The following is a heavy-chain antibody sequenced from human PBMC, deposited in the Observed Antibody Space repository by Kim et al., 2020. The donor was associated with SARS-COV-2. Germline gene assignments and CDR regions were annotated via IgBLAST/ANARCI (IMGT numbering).Heavy chain of an antibody. CDR1: GFTFSSYA. CDR3: AKDRSYYYDSSGYSDY. Sequence: GGSLRHSCAASGFTFSSYAMSWVRQAPGKGLEWVSAISGSGGSTYYADSVKGRFTISRDNSKNTLYLQMNSLRAEDTAVYYCAKDRSYYYDSSGYSDYWGQGTLVTVSS. J-gene: IGHJ4*02. D-gene: IGHD3-22*01. CDR2: ISGSGGST. V-gene: IGHV3-23*01.